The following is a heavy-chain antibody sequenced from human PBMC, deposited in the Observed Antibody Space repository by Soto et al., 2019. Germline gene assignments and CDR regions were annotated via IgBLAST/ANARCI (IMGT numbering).Heavy chain of an antibody. J-gene: IGHJ6*02. D-gene: IGHD5-12*01. CDR2: IIPIFGTA. CDR1: GCTFSSYA. V-gene: IGHV1-69*13. Sequence: ASVKVSFKASGCTFSSYAISWVRQAPGQGLEWMGGIIPIFGTANYAQKFQGRVTITADESTSTAYMELSSLRSEDTAVYYCARIRFDNSGYPSYYYGMDVWGQGTTVTVSS. CDR3: ARIRFDNSGYPSYYYGMDV.